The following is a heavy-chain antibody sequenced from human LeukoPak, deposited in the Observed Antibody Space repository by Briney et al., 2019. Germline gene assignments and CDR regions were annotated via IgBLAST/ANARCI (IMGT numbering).Heavy chain of an antibody. CDR2: IYYSGSN. Sequence: SETLSLTCTFSVGSISSSNYYSGWIRQPPGKGLECIGSIYYSGSNYYNPFLKGRVTISVVTSKSQFSLKLNSVTAADTAVYYCARHRESITMVRGALIFDFDYWGQGTLVTVSS. CDR1: VGSISSSNYY. D-gene: IGHD3-10*01. V-gene: IGHV4-39*01. J-gene: IGHJ4*02. CDR3: ARHRESITMVRGALIFDFDY.